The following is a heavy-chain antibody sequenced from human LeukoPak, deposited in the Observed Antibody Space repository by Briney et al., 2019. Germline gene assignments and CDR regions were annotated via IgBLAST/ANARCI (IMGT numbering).Heavy chain of an antibody. Sequence: SVKVSSKASGGTFSSYAISWVRQAPGQGLEWMGGIIPIFGTANYAQKFQGRVTITADESTSTAYMELSSLRSEDTAVYYCARDESSGYSYDYWGQGTLVTVSS. CDR3: ARDESSGYSYDY. V-gene: IGHV1-69*01. CDR1: GGTFSSYA. CDR2: IIPIFGTA. J-gene: IGHJ4*02. D-gene: IGHD3-22*01.